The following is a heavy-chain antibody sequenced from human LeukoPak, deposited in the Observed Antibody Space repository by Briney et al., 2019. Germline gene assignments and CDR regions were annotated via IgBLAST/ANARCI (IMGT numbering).Heavy chain of an antibody. V-gene: IGHV3-48*04. CDR1: GFTFSSYS. J-gene: IGHJ4*02. D-gene: IGHD3-22*01. Sequence: GGSLRLSCAASGFTFSSYSMNWVRQAPGKGLEWVSYISSSGTNIYYADSVKGRFSISRDNANNLLYLQMNSLRAEDTAVYYCARESDSYDSSGYLDFDYWGQGTLVTVSS. CDR2: ISSSGTNI. CDR3: ARESDSYDSSGYLDFDY.